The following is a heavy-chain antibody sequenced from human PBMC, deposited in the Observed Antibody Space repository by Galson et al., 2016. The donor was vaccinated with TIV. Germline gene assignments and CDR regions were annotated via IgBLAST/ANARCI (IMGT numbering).Heavy chain of an antibody. CDR1: GYTLTIYA. CDR3: AKGTGYAHRNNYFDQ. Sequence: SVKVSCKASGYTLTIYAINWVRQAPGQGLEWMGGIIAIFGTTDYAQKFQGRFTITADESTSTVYMELSSLRSEDTAVFYCAKGTGYAHRNNYFDQWGQGTLVTVSS. V-gene: IGHV1-69*13. J-gene: IGHJ5*02. D-gene: IGHD5-12*01. CDR2: IIAIFGTT.